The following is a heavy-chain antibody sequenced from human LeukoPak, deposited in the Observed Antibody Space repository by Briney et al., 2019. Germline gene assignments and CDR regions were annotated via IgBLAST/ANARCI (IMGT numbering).Heavy chain of an antibody. Sequence: ASVKVSCKASGYTFTGYYMHWVRQAPGQGLEWMGWINPKSGGTNYAQKFQGRVTMTRDTSISTAYMELSRLRSDDTAVYYCARGTGYSSPFDYWGQGTLVTVSS. J-gene: IGHJ4*02. CDR3: ARGTGYSSPFDY. D-gene: IGHD6-13*01. CDR2: INPKSGGT. V-gene: IGHV1-2*02. CDR1: GYTFTGYY.